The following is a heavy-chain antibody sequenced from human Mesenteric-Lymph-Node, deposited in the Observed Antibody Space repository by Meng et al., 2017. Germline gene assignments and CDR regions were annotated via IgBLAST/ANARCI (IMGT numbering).Heavy chain of an antibody. CDR3: ARDYLDTAMVTVDY. V-gene: IGHV1-3*01. J-gene: IGHJ4*02. D-gene: IGHD5-18*01. CDR2: INAGNGNT. Sequence: VQLVQAGAEVKKPGASVKVSCKASGYTFTSYAMHWVRQAPGQRLEWMGWINAGNGNTKYSQKFQGRVTITRDTSASTAYMELSSLRSEDTAVYYCARDYLDTAMVTVDYWGQGTLVTVSS. CDR1: GYTFTSYA.